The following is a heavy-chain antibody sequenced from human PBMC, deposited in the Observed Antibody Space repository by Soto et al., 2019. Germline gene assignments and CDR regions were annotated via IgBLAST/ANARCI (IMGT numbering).Heavy chain of an antibody. CDR2: INWNSGSI. J-gene: IGHJ1*01. D-gene: IGHD6-13*01. V-gene: IGHV3-9*01. Sequence: EVQLVESGGGLVQPGRSLRLSCAASGFTFDDYAMHWVRQVPGKGLEWVSGINWNSGSIGYGDSVKGRFAISSDNAKNSPHLQMNRLSAEDTALYYCVKDESINWYSGHFRHWGQGTLVTVSS. CDR3: VKDESINWYSGHFRH. CDR1: GFTFDDYA.